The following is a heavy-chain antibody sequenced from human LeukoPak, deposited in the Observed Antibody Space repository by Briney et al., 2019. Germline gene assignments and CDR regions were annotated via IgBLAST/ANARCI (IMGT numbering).Heavy chain of an antibody. Sequence: GGSMRLSCAASGFTFSSYWMNWARQAPGKGLEWVASINHNGNVNYYVDSVKGRFTISRDNAKNSLYLQMSNLRAEDTAVYFCARGGGLDVWGQGATVTVSS. J-gene: IGHJ6*02. D-gene: IGHD3-16*01. V-gene: IGHV3-7*03. CDR2: INHNGNVN. CDR1: GFTFSSYW. CDR3: ARGGGLDV.